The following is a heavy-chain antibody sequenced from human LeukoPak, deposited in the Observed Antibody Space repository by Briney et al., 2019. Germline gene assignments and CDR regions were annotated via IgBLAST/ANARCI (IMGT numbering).Heavy chain of an antibody. CDR2: INHSGTA. V-gene: IGHV4-34*01. J-gene: IGHJ5*02. Sequence: SETLSLTCGVYGVSLSGYWSWIRQAPGKGPEWVGEINHSGTATYNPSLKSRVTILIETSKNQFSLELRSVTAADTAVYYCARGADWLGPWGQGTLVTVSS. CDR3: ARGADWLGP. CDR1: GVSLSGY.